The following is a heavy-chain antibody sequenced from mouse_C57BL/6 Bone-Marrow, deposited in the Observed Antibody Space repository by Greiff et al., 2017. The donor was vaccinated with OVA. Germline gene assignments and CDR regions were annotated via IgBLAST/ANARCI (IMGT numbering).Heavy chain of an antibody. CDR3: TTSEVQCY. J-gene: IGHJ2*01. CDR1: GFNIKDDY. Sequence: EVQLQQSGAELVRPGASVKLSCTASGFNIKDDYMHWVKQRPEQGLEWIGWIDPENGDTEYASKFQGKATITADTSSNTAYLQLSSLTSEDTAVYYCTTSEVQCYWGQGTTLTVSS. CDR2: IDPENGDT. V-gene: IGHV14-4*01.